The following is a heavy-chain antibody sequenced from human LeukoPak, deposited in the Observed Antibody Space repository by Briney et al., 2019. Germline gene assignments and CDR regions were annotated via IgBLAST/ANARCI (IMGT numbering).Heavy chain of an antibody. V-gene: IGHV4-61*05. CDR1: GGSISSSSYY. D-gene: IGHD2-2*01. CDR3: ARAGQGYCTSTSCYLSLDF. CDR2: IYHSGST. Sequence: PSETLSLTCTVSGGSISSSSYYWGWIRQPPGKGLEWIGQIYHSGSTNYNPSLKSRVAMSIDKSKNQFSLNVNSVTAADTAVYYCARAGQGYCTSTSCYLSLDFWGQGTLVTVSS. J-gene: IGHJ4*02.